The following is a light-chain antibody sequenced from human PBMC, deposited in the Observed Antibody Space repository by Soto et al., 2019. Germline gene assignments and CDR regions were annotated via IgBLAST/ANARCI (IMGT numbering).Light chain of an antibody. V-gene: IGKV3-20*01. CDR2: GAS. J-gene: IGKJ1*01. CDR3: LQYGGLPRT. Sequence: EIVMTQSPATLSVSPGERATLSCRASQSVGSNLAWYQQKPGQAPRLLIYGASSRATGIPDRFSGGGSGTDFTLTITRLEPEDFAVYFCLQYGGLPRTFGQGTKVDIK. CDR1: QSVGSN.